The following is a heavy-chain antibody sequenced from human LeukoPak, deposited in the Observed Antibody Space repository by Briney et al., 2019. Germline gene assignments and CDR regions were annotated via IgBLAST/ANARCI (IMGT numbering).Heavy chain of an antibody. CDR3: ARGDGGRYSSFDY. Sequence: ASVKVSCKASGYTFTGYYMHWVRQAPGQGLEWMAIINPSGGSTTYAQKFQGRVTMTRDTSTSTVYMDLSSLRSEDTAVYYCARGDGGRYSSFDYWGQGTLVTVSS. V-gene: IGHV1-46*01. D-gene: IGHD1-26*01. CDR2: INPSGGST. CDR1: GYTFTGYY. J-gene: IGHJ4*02.